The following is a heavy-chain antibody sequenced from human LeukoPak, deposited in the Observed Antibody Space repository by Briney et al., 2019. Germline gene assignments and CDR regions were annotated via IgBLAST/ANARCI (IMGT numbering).Heavy chain of an antibody. D-gene: IGHD5-12*01. CDR2: IYYSGST. V-gene: IGHV4-31*03. CDR1: GGSISSGGYY. J-gene: IGHJ4*02. Sequence: PSETLSLTCTVSGGSISSGGYYWSWIRQHPGKGLEWIGYIYYSGSTYYNPSLKSRATISVDTSKNQFSLKLSSVTAADTAVYYCARDRPSIVATTGYFDYWGQGTLVTVSS. CDR3: ARDRPSIVATTGYFDY.